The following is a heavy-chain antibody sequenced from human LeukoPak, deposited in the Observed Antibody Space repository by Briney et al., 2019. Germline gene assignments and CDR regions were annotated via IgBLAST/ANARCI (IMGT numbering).Heavy chain of an antibody. D-gene: IGHD4-11*01. J-gene: IGHJ4*02. CDR3: ARHGVDYTFDY. Sequence: SETLSLTCTVSGGSISSYYWSWIRQPPGKGLEWIGYSSDSGSANPNPSLNSRVTISVDTSKNQFSLKVRSVTAADTAVYYCARHGVDYTFDYWGQGTLITVSS. CDR2: SSDSGSA. CDR1: GGSISSYY. V-gene: IGHV4-59*08.